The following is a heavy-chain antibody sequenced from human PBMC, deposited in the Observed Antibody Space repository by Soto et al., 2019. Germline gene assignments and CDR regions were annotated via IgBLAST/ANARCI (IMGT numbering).Heavy chain of an antibody. J-gene: IGHJ6*02. V-gene: IGHV3-7*01. CDR3: ARDGVDPYYYYGMDV. Sequence: XGSLRLSCAASGFTFSSYWMSWVRQAPGKGLEWVANIKQDGSEKYYVDSVKGRFTISRDNAKNSLYLQMNSLRAEDTAVYYCARDGVDPYYYYGMDVWGQGTTVTVSS. CDR2: IKQDGSEK. D-gene: IGHD5-12*01. CDR1: GFTFSSYW.